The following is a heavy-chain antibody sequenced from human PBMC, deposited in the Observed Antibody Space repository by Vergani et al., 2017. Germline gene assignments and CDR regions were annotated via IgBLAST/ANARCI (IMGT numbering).Heavy chain of an antibody. D-gene: IGHD4-17*01. V-gene: IGHV3-15*01. CDR3: TTDGDYGDYVGHY. Sequence: VQLQQWGAGLLKPSETLSLTCAVYGGSFSGYYWSWIRQPPGKGLEWVGRIKSKTDGGTTDYAAPVKGRFTISRDDSKNTLYLQMNSLKTEDTAVYYCTTDGDYGDYVGHYWGQGTLVTVSS. J-gene: IGHJ4*02. CDR1: GGSFSGYY. CDR2: IKSKTDGGTT.